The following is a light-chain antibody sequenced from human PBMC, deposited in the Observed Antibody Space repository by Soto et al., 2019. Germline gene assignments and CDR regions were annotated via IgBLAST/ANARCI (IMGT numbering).Light chain of an antibody. CDR2: DVS. CDR1: SSDVGGYNY. J-gene: IGLJ1*01. Sequence: QSVLTPPASVSGSPGQSITISCTGTSSDVGGYNYVSWYQHHPGKVPQLLIYDVSNRPSGVSNRFSGSKSGNTASLTISGLQAEDEADYYCYSYTSSNTYVFGTGTKVTVL. CDR3: YSYTSSNTYV. V-gene: IGLV2-14*03.